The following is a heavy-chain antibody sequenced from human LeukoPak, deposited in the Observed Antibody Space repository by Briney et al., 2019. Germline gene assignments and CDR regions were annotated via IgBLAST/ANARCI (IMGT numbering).Heavy chain of an antibody. CDR3: ARGGSLGY. Sequence: GGSLRLSCVVSGFTFSNYWMDWVRQAPGKGLEWVSKFSSSGSAIYYADSVKGRFTISRDNAKSTLYLQMNSLRAEDTAVYYCARGGSLGYWGQGTLVTVST. V-gene: IGHV3-48*04. J-gene: IGHJ4*02. CDR2: FSSSGSAI. D-gene: IGHD6-19*01. CDR1: GFTFSNYW.